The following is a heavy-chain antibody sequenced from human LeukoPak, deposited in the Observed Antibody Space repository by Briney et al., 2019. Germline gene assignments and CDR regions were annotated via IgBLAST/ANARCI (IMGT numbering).Heavy chain of an antibody. J-gene: IGHJ4*02. D-gene: IGHD3-10*01. CDR3: ARVLGSGSYYGGYCFDY. CDR2: IYYSGST. Sequence: PSETLSLTCAVYGGSFSSYYWSWIRQPPGKGLEWIGYIYYSGSTNYNPSLKSRVTISVDTSKNQFSLKLSSVTAADTAVYYCARVLGSGSYYGGYCFDYWGQGTLVTVSS. CDR1: GGSFSSYY. V-gene: IGHV4-59*01.